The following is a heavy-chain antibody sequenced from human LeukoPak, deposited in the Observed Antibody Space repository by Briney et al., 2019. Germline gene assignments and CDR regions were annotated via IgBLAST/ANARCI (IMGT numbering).Heavy chain of an antibody. J-gene: IGHJ6*02. D-gene: IGHD3-10*01. CDR2: ISAYNGNT. CDR1: GGTFSSYA. V-gene: IGHV1-18*01. Sequence: ASVKVSCKASGGTFSSYAISWVRQAPGQGLEWMGWISAYNGNTNYAQKLQGRVTMTTDTSTSTAYMELRSLRSDDTAVYYCARILSLLYGSGSYYTWRGPPNARYGMDVWGQGTTVTVSS. CDR3: ARILSLLYGSGSYYTWRGPPNARYGMDV.